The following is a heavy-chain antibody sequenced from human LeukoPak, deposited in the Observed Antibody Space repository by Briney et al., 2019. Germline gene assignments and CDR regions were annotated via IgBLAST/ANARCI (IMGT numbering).Heavy chain of an antibody. V-gene: IGHV4-38-2*02. CDR1: GYSISSGYY. Sequence: SETLSLTCTDSGYSISSGYYWGWIRQPPGKGLEWIGSIYHSGSTYYNPSLKSRVTISVDTSKNQFSLKLSSVTAADTAVYYCAALDPQLASLDYWGQGTLVTVSS. D-gene: IGHD3-3*02. CDR2: IYHSGST. J-gene: IGHJ4*02. CDR3: AALDPQLASLDY.